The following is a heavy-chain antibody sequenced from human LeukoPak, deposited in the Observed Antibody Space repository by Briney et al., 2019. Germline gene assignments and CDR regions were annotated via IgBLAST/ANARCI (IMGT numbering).Heavy chain of an antibody. Sequence: KASETLSLTCTVSGGSISSYYWSWIRQPPGKGLEWIGYIYYSGSTNYNPSLKSRVTISVDTSKNQFSLKLSSVTAADTAVYYCARDIAPYRSSSWYWERSGWFDPWGQGTLVTVSS. CDR1: GGSISSYY. J-gene: IGHJ5*02. CDR2: IYYSGST. V-gene: IGHV4-59*12. D-gene: IGHD6-13*01. CDR3: ARDIAPYRSSSWYWERSGWFDP.